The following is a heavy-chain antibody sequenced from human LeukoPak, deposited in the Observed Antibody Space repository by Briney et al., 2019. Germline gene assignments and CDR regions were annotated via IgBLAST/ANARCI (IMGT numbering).Heavy chain of an antibody. Sequence: SETLSLTCTVSGGSISSSSYYWGWIRQPPGKGLEWVGSIYYSGNTYYNPSLKSRVTISVDTSKSQFSLILTSMTAADTAVYYCARQTGAGLFILPGGQGTLVTVSS. CDR3: ARQTGAGLFILP. J-gene: IGHJ4*02. V-gene: IGHV4-39*01. CDR1: GGSISSSSYY. D-gene: IGHD3-3*01. CDR2: IYYSGNT.